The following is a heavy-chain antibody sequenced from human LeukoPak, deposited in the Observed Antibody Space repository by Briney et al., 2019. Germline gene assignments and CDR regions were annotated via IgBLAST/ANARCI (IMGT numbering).Heavy chain of an antibody. D-gene: IGHD6-13*01. V-gene: IGHV1-69*13. J-gene: IGHJ5*02. Sequence: SVKVSCKASGGTFSSYAISWVRQAPGQGLEWMGGIIPIFGTANYAQKFQGRVTITADESTSTAYMELSSLRSEDTAAYYCARIGIAGSQNWFDPWGQGTLVTVSS. CDR3: ARIGIAGSQNWFDP. CDR2: IIPIFGTA. CDR1: GGTFSSYA.